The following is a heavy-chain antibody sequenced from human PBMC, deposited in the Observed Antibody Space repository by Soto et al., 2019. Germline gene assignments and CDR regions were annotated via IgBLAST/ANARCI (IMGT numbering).Heavy chain of an antibody. Sequence: ASVKVSCKASGYTFTVYYMHWVRQAPGQGLEWMGWINPNGGATNYAQKFQGWVTMTRDTSISTAYMELNRLRSDDTAVYYCARSEMTTIPIFGFWGQGTLVTVSS. CDR2: INPNGGAT. J-gene: IGHJ4*02. CDR3: ARSEMTTIPIFGF. D-gene: IGHD4-4*01. CDR1: GYTFTVYY. V-gene: IGHV1-2*04.